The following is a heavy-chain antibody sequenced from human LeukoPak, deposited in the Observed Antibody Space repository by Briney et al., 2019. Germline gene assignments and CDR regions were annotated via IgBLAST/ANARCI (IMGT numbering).Heavy chain of an antibody. D-gene: IGHD3-10*01. J-gene: IGHJ4*02. CDR2: IIPILGIA. CDR3: ARDYWFGELGPFDY. CDR1: GGTFSSYA. V-gene: IGHV1-69*04. Sequence: ASVKVSCKASGGTFSSYAIRWVRQAPGQGLEWMGRIIPILGIANYAQKFQGRVTITADKSTSTAYMELSSLRSEDTAVYYCARDYWFGELGPFDYWGQGTLVTVSS.